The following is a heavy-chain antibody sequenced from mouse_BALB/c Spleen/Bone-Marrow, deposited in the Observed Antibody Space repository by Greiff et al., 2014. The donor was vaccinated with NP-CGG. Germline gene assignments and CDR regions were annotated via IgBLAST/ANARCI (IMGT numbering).Heavy chain of an antibody. CDR1: GYTFTDYN. J-gene: IGHJ4*01. CDR2: IYPYNGGT. D-gene: IGHD1-1*01. V-gene: IGHV1S29*02. CDR3: ARYGSSPYYAMDY. Sequence: EVQLQQSGPELVKPGASVKISCKASGYTFTDYNMHWVKQSHGKSLEWIGYIYPYNGGTGYDQKFKSKATLTVDNSSSTAYMELRSLTSEDSAAYYCARYGSSPYYAMDYWGQGTSVTVSS.